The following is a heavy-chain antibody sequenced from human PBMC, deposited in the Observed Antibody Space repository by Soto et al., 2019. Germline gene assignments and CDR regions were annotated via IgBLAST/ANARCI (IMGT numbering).Heavy chain of an antibody. CDR2: ISYDGSNK. Sequence: GGSLRLSCAASGFTFSSYGMHWVRQAPGKGLEWVAVISYDGSNKYYADSVKGRFTISRDNSKNTLYLQMNSLRAEDTAVYYCAKGLTYYDFWSGLRWFDPWGQGTLVTVSS. D-gene: IGHD3-3*01. CDR1: GFTFSSYG. V-gene: IGHV3-30*18. CDR3: AKGLTYYDFWSGLRWFDP. J-gene: IGHJ5*02.